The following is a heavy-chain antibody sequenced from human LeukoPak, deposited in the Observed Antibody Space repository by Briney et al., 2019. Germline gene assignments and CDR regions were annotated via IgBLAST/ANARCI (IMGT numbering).Heavy chain of an antibody. CDR1: GYTFTSYG. Sequence: ASVKVSCKASGYTFTSYGISWVRPAPGQGLEWMGWISAHNGNTNYAQKLQGRVTMTTDTSTSTAYMELRSLRSDGTAVYYCARDLWDDYSNYGPTNWFDPWGQGTLVTVSS. V-gene: IGHV1-18*01. D-gene: IGHD4-11*01. CDR2: ISAHNGNT. J-gene: IGHJ5*02. CDR3: ARDLWDDYSNYGPTNWFDP.